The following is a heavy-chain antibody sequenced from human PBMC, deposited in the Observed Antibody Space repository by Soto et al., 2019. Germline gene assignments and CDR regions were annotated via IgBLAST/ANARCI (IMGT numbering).Heavy chain of an antibody. Sequence: SETLSLTCAVYGGSFSGYYWSWIRQPLGKGLEWIGEINHSGSTNYNPSLKSRVTISVDTSKNQFSLKLSSVTAADTAVYYCARGFYYDSRAFDIWGQGTMVTVSS. D-gene: IGHD3-22*01. J-gene: IGHJ3*02. CDR2: INHSGST. CDR3: ARGFYYDSRAFDI. CDR1: GGSFSGYY. V-gene: IGHV4-34*01.